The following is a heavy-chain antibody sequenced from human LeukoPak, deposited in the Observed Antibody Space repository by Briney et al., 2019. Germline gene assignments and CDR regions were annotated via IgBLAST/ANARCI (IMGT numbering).Heavy chain of an antibody. D-gene: IGHD3-22*01. CDR3: ARDSSGYNWFDP. CDR1: GFIFSDYS. CDR2: ISGSSDTI. V-gene: IGHV3-48*01. Sequence: GGSLRLSCEGSGFIFSDYSMKWIRQAPGKGPEWISFISGSSDTIYYADSVKGRFAVSRDNAKNSVFLEMSSLRVDDTAVYYCARDSSGYNWFDPWGQGTQATVSS. J-gene: IGHJ5*02.